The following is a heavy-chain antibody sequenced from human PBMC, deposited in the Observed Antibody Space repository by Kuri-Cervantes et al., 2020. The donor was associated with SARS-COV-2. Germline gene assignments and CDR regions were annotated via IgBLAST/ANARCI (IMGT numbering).Heavy chain of an antibody. CDR1: GFTFSSYG. CDR3: ARDRFGYCDV. D-gene: IGHD2-21*01. J-gene: IGHJ4*02. Sequence: GESLKISCAASGFTFSSYGMHWVRQAPGKGLEWVAVISYDGSNKYYADSVKGRFTISRDNSKNTLYLQMNSLRAEDTAVYYCARDRFGYCDVWGQGTLVTVSS. V-gene: IGHV3-30*03. CDR2: ISYDGSNK.